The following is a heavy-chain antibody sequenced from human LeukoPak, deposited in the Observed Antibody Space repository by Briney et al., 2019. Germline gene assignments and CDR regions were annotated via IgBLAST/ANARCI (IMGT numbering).Heavy chain of an antibody. Sequence: SETLSLTCAVYGGSFSGYYWSWIRQPPGKGLEWIGEINHSGSTNYNPSLKSRVTISVDTSKNQFSLKLSSVTAADTAVYYCAARGANIPPHSFDYWGQGTLVTVSS. D-gene: IGHD1/OR15-1a*01. CDR1: GGSFSGYY. J-gene: IGHJ4*02. V-gene: IGHV4-34*01. CDR2: INHSGST. CDR3: AARGANIPPHSFDY.